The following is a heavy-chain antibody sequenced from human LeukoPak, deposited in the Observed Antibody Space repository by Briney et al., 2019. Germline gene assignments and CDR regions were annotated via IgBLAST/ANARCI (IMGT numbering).Heavy chain of an antibody. CDR2: IYHSGST. Sequence: SETLSLTCAVSGYSISSGYYWGWIRQPPGKGLEWIGSIYHSGSTYYNPSLKSRVTISVDTSKNQFSLKLSSVTAADTAVYYCARWAAPTYYDFWSGYSGFDPWGQGTQVTVSS. V-gene: IGHV4-38-2*01. CDR3: ARWAAPTYYDFWSGYSGFDP. J-gene: IGHJ5*02. D-gene: IGHD3-3*01. CDR1: GYSISSGYY.